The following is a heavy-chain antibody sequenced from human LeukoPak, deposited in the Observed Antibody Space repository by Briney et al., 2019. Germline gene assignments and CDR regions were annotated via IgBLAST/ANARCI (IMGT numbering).Heavy chain of an antibody. Sequence: SVKVSCKASGGTFSNYAISWVRQAPGQGLEWMGRIIPMLDITNYAQKFQGRVSITADKSTSTAYMELSSLRAEDTAVYYCAKDQGYSSAWYSRDGFDMWGQGTMVTVSS. CDR3: AKDQGYSSAWYSRDGFDM. D-gene: IGHD6-19*01. J-gene: IGHJ3*02. V-gene: IGHV1-69*04. CDR1: GGTFSNYA. CDR2: IIPMLDIT.